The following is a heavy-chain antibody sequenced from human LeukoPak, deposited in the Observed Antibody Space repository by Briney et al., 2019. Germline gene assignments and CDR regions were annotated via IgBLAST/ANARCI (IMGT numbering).Heavy chain of an antibody. CDR3: ARANFLYCSSTTCLFDY. CDR2: INPNSGDT. V-gene: IGHV1-2*02. CDR1: GYTFTDYY. J-gene: IGHJ4*02. Sequence: ASVKVSCKASGYTFTDYYLHWVRQAPGQGFEWMGWINPNSGDTNYAQKFQGRVTMTRDTSISTAHMEMSRLRSDDAAVYYCARANFLYCSSTTCLFDYWGQGTLVTVSS. D-gene: IGHD2-2*01.